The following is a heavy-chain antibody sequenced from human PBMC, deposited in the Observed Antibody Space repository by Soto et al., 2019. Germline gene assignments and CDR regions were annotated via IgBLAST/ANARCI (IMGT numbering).Heavy chain of an antibody. CDR3: ARRRGGGGY. J-gene: IGHJ4*02. CDR2: IYSGGYT. V-gene: IGHV3-53*01. D-gene: IGHD3-10*01. Sequence: EVQLVESGGGLIQPGGSLRLSCAVSGFTVSNNYMSWVRQAPGKGLEGVSVIYSGGYTAYGDSVKGRFTISRDNSKNTLILKIHRRGAAAPALYYFARRRGGGGYWGQGTLVTVSS. CDR1: GFTVSNNY.